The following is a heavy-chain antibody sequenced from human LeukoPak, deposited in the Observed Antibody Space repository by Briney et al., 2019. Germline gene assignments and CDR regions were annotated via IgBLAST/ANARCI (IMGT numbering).Heavy chain of an antibody. V-gene: IGHV1-24*01. CDR3: VTDPYTTTDDNNFEPQGAY. J-gene: IGHJ4*02. Sequence: ASVKVSCKAPGYTLTRLSVHWVRQPSGKGLEWMGAFDPEDGETIYAQEFQGRATMTADTSADTAYMELSSLTSDDTAVYYCVTDPYTTTDDNNFEPQGAYWGQGTLVTVSS. D-gene: IGHD5-24*01. CDR2: FDPEDGET. CDR1: GYTLTRLS.